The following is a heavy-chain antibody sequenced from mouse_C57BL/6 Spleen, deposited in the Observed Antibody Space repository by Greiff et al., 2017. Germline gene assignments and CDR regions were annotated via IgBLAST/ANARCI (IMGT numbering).Heavy chain of an antibody. CDR1: GYAFTNYL. Sequence: QVQLQQSGAELVRPGTSVKVSCKASGYAFTNYLIEWVKQRPGQGLEWIGVINPGSGGTNYNEKFKGKATLTADKSSSTAYMQLSSLTSEDSAVYFCARWGLRGSGGYYFDYWGQGTTLTVSS. V-gene: IGHV1-54*01. J-gene: IGHJ2*01. D-gene: IGHD1-1*01. CDR3: ARWGLRGSGGYYFDY. CDR2: INPGSGGT.